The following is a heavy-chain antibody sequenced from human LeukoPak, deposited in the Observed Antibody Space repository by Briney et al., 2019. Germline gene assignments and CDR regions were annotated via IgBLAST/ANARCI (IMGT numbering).Heavy chain of an antibody. J-gene: IGHJ3*01. D-gene: IGHD1-1*01. Sequence: GRSLRLAWVAAGFTFSIYPTDWVRQAPGKGLEWVAVTSSDGSEKFYADSVKGRFTISRDNSKNTLYLQMNSLRGDDTAVYYCAKNEANGGQGTMVTVSS. CDR2: TSSDGSEK. CDR1: GFTFSIYP. V-gene: IGHV3-30-3*02. CDR3: AKNEAN.